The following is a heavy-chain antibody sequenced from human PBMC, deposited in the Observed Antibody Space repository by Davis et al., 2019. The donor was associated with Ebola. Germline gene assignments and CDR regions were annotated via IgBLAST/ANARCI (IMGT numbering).Heavy chain of an antibody. CDR3: ARVKGPTHFDY. CDR1: GFSVSTKY. CDR2: ISSSSSYI. J-gene: IGHJ4*02. V-gene: IGHV3-21*01. D-gene: IGHD4-23*01. Sequence: GGSLRLSCAASGFSVSTKYMNWVRQAPGKGLEWVSSISSSSSYIYYADSVKGRFTISRDNAKNSLYLQMNSLRAEDTAVYYCARVKGPTHFDYWGQGTLVTVSS.